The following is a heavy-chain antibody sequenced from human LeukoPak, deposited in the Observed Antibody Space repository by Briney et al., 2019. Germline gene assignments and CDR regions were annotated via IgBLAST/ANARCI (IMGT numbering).Heavy chain of an antibody. D-gene: IGHD3-10*01. CDR1: GYTFTSYD. J-gene: IGHJ4*02. V-gene: IGHV1-8*01. CDR3: ARGRLTRVRGVISDY. CDR2: MNPNSGNT. Sequence: ASVKVSCKASGYTFTSYDINWVRQATGQGLEWMGWMNPNSGNTGYVQKFQGRVTMTRNTSISTAYMELSSLRAEDTAVYYCARGRLTRVRGVISDYWGQGTLVTVSS.